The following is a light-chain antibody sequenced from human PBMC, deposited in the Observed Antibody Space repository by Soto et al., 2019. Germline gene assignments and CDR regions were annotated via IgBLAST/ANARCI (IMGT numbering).Light chain of an antibody. Sequence: QSVLTQPASVSGSPGQSITISCTGTSSDVGYYNYVSWYQQHPGKAPNLMIYEVSSRPSGVSNRFSGSKSGNTASLTISGLQAEDEADYYCSSYSSSSTFYVFGIGTKVTAL. J-gene: IGLJ1*01. CDR2: EVS. CDR1: SSDVGYYNY. CDR3: SSYSSSSTFYV. V-gene: IGLV2-14*01.